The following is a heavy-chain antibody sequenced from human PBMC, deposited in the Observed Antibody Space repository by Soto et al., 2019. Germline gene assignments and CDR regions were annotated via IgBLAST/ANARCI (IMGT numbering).Heavy chain of an antibody. Sequence: EVQLLESGGDLVQPGGSLRLSCAASGFTFSNYGMSWVRQAPGKGLEWVSGIISSGGGTYYADSVKGRFTISRDNSKNTLYLQMNSLRAEDTAIYHCAKDLRNGDYMDHWGQGTLVTVSS. CDR1: GFTFSNYG. CDR2: IISSGGGT. V-gene: IGHV3-23*01. CDR3: AKDLRNGDYMDH. J-gene: IGHJ4*02. D-gene: IGHD1-1*01.